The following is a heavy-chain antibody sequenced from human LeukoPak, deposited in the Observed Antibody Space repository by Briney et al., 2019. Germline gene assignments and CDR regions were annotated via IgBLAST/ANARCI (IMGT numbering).Heavy chain of an antibody. J-gene: IGHJ3*01. D-gene: IGHD4-17*01. V-gene: IGHV3-23*01. Sequence: GGSLRLSCAASGLTFRNYAITWVRQAPGKGLEWVSTIRGDVGGGYTSYADSVEGRFTVYRDNSKNTLYLQMNSLRAGDTAVYYCAKDPNGDYVGAFDSWGQGTLVTVSS. CDR3: AKDPNGDYVGAFDS. CDR2: IRGDVGGGYT. CDR1: GLTFRNYA.